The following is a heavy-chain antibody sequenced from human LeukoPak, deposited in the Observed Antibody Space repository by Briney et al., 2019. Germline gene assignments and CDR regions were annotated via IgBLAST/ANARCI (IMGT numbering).Heavy chain of an antibody. CDR2: ISSSSSYT. Sequence: GGSLRLSCAASGFTVSSNYMSWVRQAPGKGLEWVSYISSSSSYTNYADSVEGRFTISRDNAKNSLYLQMNSLRGEDTAVYYCARDQISAAGTDYWGQGTLVTVSS. CDR3: ARDQISAAGTDY. V-gene: IGHV3-11*06. CDR1: GFTVSSNY. D-gene: IGHD6-13*01. J-gene: IGHJ4*02.